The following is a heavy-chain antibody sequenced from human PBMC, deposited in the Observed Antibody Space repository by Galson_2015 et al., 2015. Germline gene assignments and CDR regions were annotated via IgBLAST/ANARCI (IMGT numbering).Heavy chain of an antibody. V-gene: IGHV3-33*01. CDR2: IWYDGSNK. CDR1: GFTFSSYG. Sequence: SLRLSCAASGFTFSSYGMHWVRQAPGKGLEWVAVIWYDGSNKYYADSVKGRFTISRDNSKNTLYLQMNSLRAEDTAVYYCARDHLYDILTGYYPDAFDIWGQGTMVTVSS. CDR3: ARDHLYDILTGYYPDAFDI. J-gene: IGHJ3*02. D-gene: IGHD3-9*01.